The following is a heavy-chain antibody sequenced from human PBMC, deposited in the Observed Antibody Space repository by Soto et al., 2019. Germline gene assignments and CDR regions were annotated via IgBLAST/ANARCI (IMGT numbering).Heavy chain of an antibody. CDR2: VSVYNDDT. J-gene: IGHJ4*02. Sequence: ASVKVSCKASGYTFSSFGINWVRQAPGQGLEWVGWVSVYNDDTKYAQNFQGRVSLTTDTSTSTTYMEVGGLRSDDTAVYYCARTCRSGGGCYHEYWGEGTLVTVSS. CDR1: GYTFSSFG. CDR3: ARTCRSGGGCYHEY. D-gene: IGHD2-21*01. V-gene: IGHV1-18*01.